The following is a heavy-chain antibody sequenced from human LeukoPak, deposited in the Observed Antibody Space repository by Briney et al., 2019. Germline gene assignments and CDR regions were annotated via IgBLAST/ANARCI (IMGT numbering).Heavy chain of an antibody. CDR2: ISSSSSYI. D-gene: IGHD6-13*01. V-gene: IGHV3-21*01. CDR3: ARDQTIAAAGYDAFDI. J-gene: IGHJ3*02. CDR1: GFTFSSYS. Sequence: GGSLRLSCAASGFTFSSYSMNWVRQAPGKGLEWVSSISSSSSYIYYADSVKGRFTISRDNAKNSLYLQMNSLRAEDTAVYYCARDQTIAAAGYDAFDIWGQGTMVTVSS.